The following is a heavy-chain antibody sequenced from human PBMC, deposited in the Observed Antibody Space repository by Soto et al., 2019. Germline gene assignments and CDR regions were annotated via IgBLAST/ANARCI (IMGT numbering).Heavy chain of an antibody. CDR3: ARAIPAAAYYYYYGMDV. J-gene: IGHJ6*02. D-gene: IGHD2-2*01. CDR1: GGSVSSYY. CDR2: IYYSGST. Sequence: SETLSLTCTVSGGSVSSYYWSWLRQPPGKGLEWIGYIYYSGSTNYNPSLKSRVTISVDTSKNQFSLKLSSVTAADTAVYYCARAIPAAAYYYYYGMDVWGQGTTVTVSS. V-gene: IGHV4-59*02.